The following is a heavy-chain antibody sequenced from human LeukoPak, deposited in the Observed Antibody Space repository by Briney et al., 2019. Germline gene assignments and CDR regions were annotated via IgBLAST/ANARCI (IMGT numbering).Heavy chain of an antibody. CDR2: IFFSGNT. CDR1: GGSISSSRYY. J-gene: IGHJ3*02. V-gene: IGHV4-39*07. CDR3: ARSLYYYDSSGYYDAFDI. Sequence: SETLSLTCTVFGGSISSSRYYWGWIRQPPGKGLEWIGSIFFSGNTYYNPSLKSRVTISVDTSKNQFSLKLSSVTAADTAVYYCARSLYYYDSSGYYDAFDIWGQGTMVTVPS. D-gene: IGHD3-22*01.